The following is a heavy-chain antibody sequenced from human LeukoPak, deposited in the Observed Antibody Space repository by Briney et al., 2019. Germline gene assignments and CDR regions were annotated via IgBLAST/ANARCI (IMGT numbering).Heavy chain of an antibody. J-gene: IGHJ4*02. D-gene: IGHD6-6*01. CDR1: GFTFSRGW. V-gene: IGHV3-15*01. Sequence: GGFLRLSCAAYGFTFSRGWMGWVRQAPGKGLEWVGRVKSKSDGGTTDHAAPVKGRFTVSRDDSKNMLYLQMNSLKIEDTAEYYCTTDRSITERPLFDYWGQGILVIVSS. CDR2: VKSKSDGGTT. CDR3: TTDRSITERPLFDY.